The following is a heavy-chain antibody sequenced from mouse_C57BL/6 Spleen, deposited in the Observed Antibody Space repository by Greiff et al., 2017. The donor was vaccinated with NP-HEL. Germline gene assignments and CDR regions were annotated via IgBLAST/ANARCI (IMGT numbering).Heavy chain of an antibody. Sequence: ESGPGLVKPSQSLSLTCSVTGYSITSGYYWNWIRQFPGNKLEWMGYISYDGSNNYNPSLKHRITITRDTSKNQFSLKLTSVTTEDTATYCRARDRGLRRGFAYWGQGTLVTVSA. J-gene: IGHJ3*01. D-gene: IGHD2-4*01. CDR2: ISYDGSN. CDR3: ARDRGLRRGFAY. CDR1: GYSITSGYY. V-gene: IGHV3-6*01.